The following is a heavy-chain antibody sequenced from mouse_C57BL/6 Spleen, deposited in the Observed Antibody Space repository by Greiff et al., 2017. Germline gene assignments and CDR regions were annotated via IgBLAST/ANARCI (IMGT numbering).Heavy chain of an antibody. CDR3: AREIYYGNYFAY. CDR1: GFTFSSYA. J-gene: IGHJ3*01. V-gene: IGHV5-4*01. Sequence: EVHLVESGGGLVKPGGSLKPSCAASGFTFSSYAMSWVRQTPEKRLEWVATISDGGSYTYYPDNVKGRFTISRDNAKNNLYLQMSHLKSEDTAMYYCAREIYYGNYFAYWGQGTLVTVSA. D-gene: IGHD2-1*01. CDR2: ISDGGSYT.